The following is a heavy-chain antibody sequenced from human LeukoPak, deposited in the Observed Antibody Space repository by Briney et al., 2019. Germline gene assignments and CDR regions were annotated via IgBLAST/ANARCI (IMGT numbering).Heavy chain of an antibody. CDR3: ASAKGGDYYDSSGYYFDY. CDR1: GDSISSYY. D-gene: IGHD3-22*01. J-gene: IGHJ4*02. CDR2: IYYSGST. V-gene: IGHV4-59*01. Sequence: SETLSLTCTVSGDSISSYYWSWIRQPPGKGLEWIGYIYYSGSTNYNPSLKSRVTISVDTSKNQFSLKLSSVTAADTAVYYCASAKGGDYYDSSGYYFDYWGQGTLVTVSS.